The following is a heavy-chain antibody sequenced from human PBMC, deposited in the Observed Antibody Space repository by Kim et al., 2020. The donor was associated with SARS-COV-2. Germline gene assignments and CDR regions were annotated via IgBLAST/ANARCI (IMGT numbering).Heavy chain of an antibody. CDR3: ARVGAPPTYYDILTGYRPAYCYYGMDV. V-gene: IGHV1-18*04. CDR1: GYTFTSYG. D-gene: IGHD3-9*01. J-gene: IGHJ6*02. Sequence: ASVKVSCKASGYTFTSYGISWVRQAPGQGLEWMGWISAYNGNTNYAQKLQGRVTMTTDTSTSTAYMELRSLRSDDTAVYYCARVGAPPTYYDILTGYRPAYCYYGMDVWGQGTTVTVSS. CDR2: ISAYNGNT.